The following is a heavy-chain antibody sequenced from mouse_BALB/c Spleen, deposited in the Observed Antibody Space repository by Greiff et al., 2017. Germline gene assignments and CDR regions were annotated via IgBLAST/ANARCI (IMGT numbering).Heavy chain of an antibody. J-gene: IGHJ3*01. CDR1: GYTFTSYY. CDR2: INPSNGGT. CDR3: TRGWDEGAWFAY. Sequence: QVQLQQPGAELVKPGASVKLSCKASGYTFTSYYMYWVKQRPGQGLEWIGGINPSNGGTNFNEKFKSKATLTVDKSSSTAYMQLSSLTSEDSAVYYCTRGWDEGAWFAYWGQGTLVTVSA. D-gene: IGHD4-1*01. V-gene: IGHV1S81*02.